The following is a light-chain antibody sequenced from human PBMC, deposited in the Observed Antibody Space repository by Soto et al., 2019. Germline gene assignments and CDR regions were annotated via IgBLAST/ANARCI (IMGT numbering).Light chain of an antibody. V-gene: IGKV3-15*01. CDR3: QQYNNCPPLT. J-gene: IGKJ4*01. CDR2: GAS. CDR1: QSVSSN. Sequence: EIVMTQSPATLSVSPGESATLSCRASQSVSSNLAWYQQKPGQAPRLLIYGASTRATGIPARFSGSGSGTDVTLTISSLKSGDFAVYYCQQYNNCPPLTFGGGTKVET.